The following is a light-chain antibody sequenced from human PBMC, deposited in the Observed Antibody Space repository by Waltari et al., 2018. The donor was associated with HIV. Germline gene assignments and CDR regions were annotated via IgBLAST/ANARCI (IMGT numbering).Light chain of an antibody. Sequence: QSALTQPASVSGSPGQSITISCTGTSSDIGGHYSFYWYQQLPGKAPKLMIYAVTYRPSGVSNRFSGSKSGNTASLTISGLQGEDEADYYCLSYTITNTLVFGGGTKLTVL. V-gene: IGLV2-14*01. CDR2: AVT. J-gene: IGLJ3*02. CDR3: LSYTITNTLV. CDR1: SSDIGGHYS.